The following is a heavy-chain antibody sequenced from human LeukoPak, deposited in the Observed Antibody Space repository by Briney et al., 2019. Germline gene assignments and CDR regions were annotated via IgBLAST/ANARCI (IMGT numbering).Heavy chain of an antibody. CDR1: GGSISSYY. D-gene: IGHD4-17*01. Sequence: SETLSVTCTVSGGSISSYYWSWIRQPPGKGLEWIGYIYYSGSTNYNPSLRSRVTISVDTSKNQFSLKLSSVTAADTAVYYCARRFMTTVTTLFGAFDIWGQGTMVTVSS. CDR3: ARRFMTTVTTLFGAFDI. J-gene: IGHJ3*02. V-gene: IGHV4-59*08. CDR2: IYYSGST.